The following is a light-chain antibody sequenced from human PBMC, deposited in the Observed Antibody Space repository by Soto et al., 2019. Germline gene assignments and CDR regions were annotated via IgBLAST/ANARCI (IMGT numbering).Light chain of an antibody. CDR1: QAVGTA. J-gene: IGKJ4*01. Sequence: EVVLTQSPATLSLSPGERATLSCRASQAVGTALAWYQQKPGQAPKLLIYDASNRATGIPARFSGSGSGTDFTLTIISLEPEDSAVYCCQDRSDRPPLTFGGGTKVEIK. CDR2: DAS. CDR3: QDRSDRPPLT. V-gene: IGKV3-11*01.